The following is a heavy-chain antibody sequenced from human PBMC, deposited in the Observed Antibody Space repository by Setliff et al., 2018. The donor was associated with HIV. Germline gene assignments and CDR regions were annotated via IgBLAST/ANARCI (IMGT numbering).Heavy chain of an antibody. J-gene: IGHJ6*02. D-gene: IGHD3-3*01. Sequence: GSGPYAGEPTQTLTLTCTFSGFSLSTSGVGVGWIRQPPGKALEWLALIYWDDDKRYSPSLKSRLTITKDTSKNQVVLTMTNMDPVDTATYYCARTEIWSGPTYMDVWGQGTTVTVSS. V-gene: IGHV2-5*02. CDR2: IYWDDDK. CDR3: ARTEIWSGPTYMDV. CDR1: GFSLSTSGVG.